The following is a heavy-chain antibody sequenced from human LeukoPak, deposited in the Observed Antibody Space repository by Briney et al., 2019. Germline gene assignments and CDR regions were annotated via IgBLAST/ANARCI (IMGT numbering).Heavy chain of an antibody. V-gene: IGHV3-30*04. J-gene: IGHJ4*02. CDR2: ISYDGSNK. Sequence: TGGSLRLSCAASGFTFSSYAMHWVRQAPGKGLEWVAVISYDGSNKYFADSVKSRFTISRDNSKNTLYLQMNSLRAEDTAVYYCARALYDSSGYCLDYWGQGTLVTVSS. CDR1: GFTFSSYA. D-gene: IGHD3-22*01. CDR3: ARALYDSSGYCLDY.